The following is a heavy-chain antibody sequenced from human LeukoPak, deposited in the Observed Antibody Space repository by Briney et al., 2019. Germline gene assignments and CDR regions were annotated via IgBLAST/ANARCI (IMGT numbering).Heavy chain of an antibody. CDR2: ISDSGSAI. D-gene: IGHD3-10*02. Sequence: GGSLRLSCAASGFTFSDYYMSWFRQAPGKGLEWVSYISDSGSAISYADSVKGRFTISRDNAKNSLYLQMNSLRAEDTAVYYCAELGITMIGGVWGKGTTVTISS. J-gene: IGHJ6*04. CDR3: AELGITMIGGV. CDR1: GFTFSDYY. V-gene: IGHV3-11*04.